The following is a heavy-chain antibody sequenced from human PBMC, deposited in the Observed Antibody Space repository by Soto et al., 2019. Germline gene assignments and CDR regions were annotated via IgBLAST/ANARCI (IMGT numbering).Heavy chain of an antibody. J-gene: IGHJ4*02. CDR3: ASAAVTGTAGLDF. D-gene: IGHD6-19*01. CDR1: GYTFSGVY. V-gene: IGHV1-2*02. Sequence: ASVKVSCKASGYTFSGVYMHWGRQAPGQGLEWTGWINPNSGGTKSAEKFQGRVTMTRDTSISTAYMELSRLTSDDTAVYYCASAAVTGTAGLDFWGQGTQVTVSS. CDR2: INPNSGGT.